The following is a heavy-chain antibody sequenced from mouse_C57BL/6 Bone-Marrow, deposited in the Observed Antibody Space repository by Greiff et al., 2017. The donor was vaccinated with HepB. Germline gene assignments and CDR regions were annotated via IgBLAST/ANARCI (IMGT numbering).Heavy chain of an antibody. CDR2: IYPRSGNT. CDR3: AFYGRPPYWYFDV. CDR1: GYTFTSYG. Sequence: QVQLQQSGAELARPGASVKLSCKASGYTFTSYGISWVKQRTGQGLEWIGEIYPRSGNTYYNEKFKGKATLTADKSSSTAYMELRSLTSEDSAVYFCAFYGRPPYWYFDVWGTGTTVTVSS. J-gene: IGHJ1*03. D-gene: IGHD1-1*01. V-gene: IGHV1-81*01.